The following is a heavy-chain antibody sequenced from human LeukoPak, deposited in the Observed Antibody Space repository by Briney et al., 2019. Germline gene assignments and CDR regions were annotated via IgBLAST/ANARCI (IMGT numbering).Heavy chain of an antibody. CDR2: TSYSGTT. Sequence: SQTLSLTCTVSSGSISSSGYYWSWIRQLSGKGLEWIGSTSYSGTTYYNPSLKSRVTISLDTSKNQFSLKLGSVTAADTAVYYCAKGRPAAGQYYFDYWGQGILVTVSS. CDR3: AKGRPAAGQYYFDY. CDR1: SGSISSSGYY. D-gene: IGHD6-13*01. V-gene: IGHV4-31*03. J-gene: IGHJ4*02.